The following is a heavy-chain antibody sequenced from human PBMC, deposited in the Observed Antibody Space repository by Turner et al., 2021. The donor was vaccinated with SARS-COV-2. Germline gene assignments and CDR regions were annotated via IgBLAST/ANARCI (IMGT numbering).Heavy chain of an antibody. V-gene: IGHV1-69*01. CDR1: GGPFSNFA. J-gene: IGHJ6*02. Sequence: QVQVVQSGAEVKKPGSPVKVSGKASGGPFSNFAISWVRQAPGQGLEWMGGIIPIFGTANYAQKFQGRVTITADESTSTAYMELSSLRSEDTAVYYCARGGSGWYGYYYYGMDVWGQGTTVIVSS. CDR3: ARGGSGWYGYYYYGMDV. D-gene: IGHD6-19*01. CDR2: IIPIFGTA.